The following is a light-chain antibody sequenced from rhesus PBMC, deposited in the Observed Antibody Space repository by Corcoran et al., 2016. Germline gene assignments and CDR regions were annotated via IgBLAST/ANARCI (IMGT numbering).Light chain of an antibody. Sequence: DIQMTQSPSSLSASVGARVTLTCRASQGITNDLACYQQKPGETPKLLIYEASTLQSGIPSRFSGSGAGTDFTLTISSLQSEDFATYYCQHYYSTPRTFGQGTKVEIK. CDR3: QHYYSTPRT. CDR2: EAS. V-gene: IGKV1-25*01. CDR1: QGITND. J-gene: IGKJ1*01.